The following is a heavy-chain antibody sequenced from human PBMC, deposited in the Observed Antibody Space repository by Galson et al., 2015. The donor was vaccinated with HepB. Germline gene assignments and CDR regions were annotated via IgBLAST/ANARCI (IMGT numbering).Heavy chain of an antibody. V-gene: IGHV4-39*07. J-gene: IGHJ4*02. CDR1: GGSISSSSYY. CDR2: IYYSGST. CDR3: ARVGWFLLAVAGEPDY. Sequence: ETLSLTCTVSGGSISSSSYYWGWIRQPPGKGLEWIGSIYYSGSTYYNPSLKSRVTISVDTSKNQFSLKLSSVTAADTAVYYCARVGWFLLAVAGEPDYWGQGTLVTVSS. D-gene: IGHD6-19*01.